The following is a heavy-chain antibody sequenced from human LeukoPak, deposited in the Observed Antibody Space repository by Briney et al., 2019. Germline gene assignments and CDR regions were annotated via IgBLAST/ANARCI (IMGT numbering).Heavy chain of an antibody. V-gene: IGHV3-74*01. CDR3: ARAGDILLVSYFHYYGMDV. D-gene: IGHD7-27*01. CDR2: IKSDGTNA. Sequence: GGSLRLSCAASGFSFSSSWMHWVRQGPGKGLVWVSRIKSDGTNAYYADSVKGRFTISRDNARNTLYLQMNSLRADDTAVYYCARAGDILLVSYFHYYGMDVWGQGTTVIVSS. J-gene: IGHJ6*02. CDR1: GFSFSSSW.